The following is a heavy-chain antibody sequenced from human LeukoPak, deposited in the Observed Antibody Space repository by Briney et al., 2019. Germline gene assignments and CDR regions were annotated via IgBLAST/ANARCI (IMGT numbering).Heavy chain of an antibody. CDR3: AELGITMIGGV. V-gene: IGHV3-48*03. CDR1: GLTFSSYE. CDR2: ISSSGSTI. J-gene: IGHJ6*04. D-gene: IGHD3-10*02. Sequence: GGSLRLPCAASGLTFSSYEMNWVRQAPGKGLEWVSYISSSGSTIYYADSVKGRFTISRDNAKNSLYLQMNSLRAEDTAVYYCAELGITMIGGVWGKGTTVTISS.